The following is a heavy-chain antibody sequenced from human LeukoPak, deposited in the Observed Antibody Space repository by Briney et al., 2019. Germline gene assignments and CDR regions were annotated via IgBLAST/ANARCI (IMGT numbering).Heavy chain of an antibody. D-gene: IGHD6-6*01. J-gene: IGHJ4*02. CDR1: GYTSTSYD. CDR3: ARGRERGSSSSFTDY. CDR2: MNPNSANT. Sequence: GASVKVSCKASGYTSTSYDINWVRQATGQGLEWMGWMNPNSANTGYAQKFQGRVTITRNTSISTTYMELSSLRFEDTAVYHCARGRERGSSSSFTDYWGQGTLVIVSS. V-gene: IGHV1-8*03.